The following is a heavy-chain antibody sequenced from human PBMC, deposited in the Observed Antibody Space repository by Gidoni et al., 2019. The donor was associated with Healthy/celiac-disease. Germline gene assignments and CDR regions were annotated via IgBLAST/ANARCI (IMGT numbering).Heavy chain of an antibody. D-gene: IGHD4-17*01. CDR2: IYYSGST. V-gene: IGHV4-39*01. CDR1: GGSISSSSYY. CDR3: ARQTVTVYYYYYGMDV. J-gene: IGHJ6*02. Sequence: QLQLQASGPGLVKPSETLSLTCTVSGGSISSSSYYWGWIRQPPGKGLEWIGSIYYSGSTYYNPSLKSRVTISVDTSKNQFSLKLSSVTAADTAVYYCARQTVTVYYYYYGMDVWGQGTTVTVSS.